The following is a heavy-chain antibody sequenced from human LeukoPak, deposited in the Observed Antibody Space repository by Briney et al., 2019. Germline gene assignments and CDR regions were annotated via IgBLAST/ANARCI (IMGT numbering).Heavy chain of an antibody. CDR3: AREGYCSGGSCYSWMGWFDP. J-gene: IGHJ5*02. CDR2: IIPIFGTA. CDR1: GGTFSSYA. V-gene: IGHV1-69*13. Sequence: ASVKVSCKAPGGTFSSYAISWVRQAPGQGLEWMGGIIPIFGTANYAQKFQGRVTITADESTSTAYMELSSLRSEDTAVYYCAREGYCSGGSCYSWMGWFDPWGQGTLVTVSS. D-gene: IGHD2-15*01.